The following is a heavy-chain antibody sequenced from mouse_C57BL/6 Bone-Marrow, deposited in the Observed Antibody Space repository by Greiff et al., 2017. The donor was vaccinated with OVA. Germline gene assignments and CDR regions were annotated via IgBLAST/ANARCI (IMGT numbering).Heavy chain of an antibody. J-gene: IGHJ4*01. CDR3: TTSNWGVYYAMDY. D-gene: IGHD4-1*01. Sequence: LQQSGAELVRPGASVKLSCTASGFNIKDDYMHWVKQRPEQGLEWIGWIDPENGDTEYASKFQGKATITADTSSNTAYLQLSSLTSEDTAVYYCTTSNWGVYYAMDYWGQGTSVTVSS. V-gene: IGHV14-4*01. CDR2: IDPENGDT. CDR1: GFNIKDDY.